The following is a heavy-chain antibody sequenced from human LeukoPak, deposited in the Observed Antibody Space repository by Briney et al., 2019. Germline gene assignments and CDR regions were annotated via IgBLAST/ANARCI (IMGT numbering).Heavy chain of an antibody. CDR2: IKQDGSEK. V-gene: IGHV3-7*03. CDR3: ARGGGWSRGRDWFDP. Sequence: GGSLRLSCAASGFTFSSYWMSWVRQAPGKGLEWVANIKQDGSEKYYVDSVKGRFTISRDNAKNSLYLQMNSLRAEDTAVYYCARGGGWSRGRDWFDPWGQGTLVTVSS. D-gene: IGHD6-19*01. CDR1: GFTFSSYW. J-gene: IGHJ5*02.